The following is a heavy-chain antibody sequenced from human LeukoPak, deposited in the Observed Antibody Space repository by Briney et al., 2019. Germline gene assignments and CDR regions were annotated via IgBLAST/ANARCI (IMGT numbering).Heavy chain of an antibody. J-gene: IGHJ3*02. CDR1: RGTFSSYA. CDR2: IIPIFGTA. V-gene: IGHV1-69*13. D-gene: IGHD3-3*01. Sequence: SVKVSCKASRGTFSSYAISWVRQAPGQGLEWMGGIIPIFGTANYAQKFQGRVTITADESTSTAYMELSSLRSEDTAVYYCARLTPTPYDFWSNAFDIWGQGTMVTVSS. CDR3: ARLTPTPYDFWSNAFDI.